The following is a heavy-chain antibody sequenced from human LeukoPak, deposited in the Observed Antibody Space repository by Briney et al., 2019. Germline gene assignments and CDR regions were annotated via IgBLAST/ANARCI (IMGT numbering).Heavy chain of an antibody. V-gene: IGHV3-30-3*01. Sequence: GGSLRLSCAASGFTFSNYFMHWVRQAPGKGLEWVADIASDGSHKFYLDPAKGRFTISRDNSKNTLYLQMNSLGPEDTAVYFCARERQDTVIHSGAFDIWGQGTMVTVSS. CDR2: IASDGSHK. CDR1: GFTFSNYF. D-gene: IGHD2-21*02. CDR3: ARERQDTVIHSGAFDI. J-gene: IGHJ3*02.